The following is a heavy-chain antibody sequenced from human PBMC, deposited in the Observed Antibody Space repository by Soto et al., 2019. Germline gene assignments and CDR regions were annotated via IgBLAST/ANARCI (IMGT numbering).Heavy chain of an antibody. CDR1: GFTFSSCG. Sequence: GGSLRLSCAASGFTFSSCGMHWVRQAPGKGLDWVAVIWYDGSNKYYADSVKGRFTISRDNSKNTLYLQMNSLRAEDTAVYYCAAKAAAGNWFDPWGQGTLVTVS. D-gene: IGHD6-13*01. V-gene: IGHV3-33*01. CDR2: IWYDGSNK. J-gene: IGHJ5*02. CDR3: AAKAAAGNWFDP.